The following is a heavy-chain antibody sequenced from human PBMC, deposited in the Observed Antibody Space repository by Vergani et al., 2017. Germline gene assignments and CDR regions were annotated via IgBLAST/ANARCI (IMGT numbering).Heavy chain of an antibody. D-gene: IGHD3-3*01. CDR2: ISGSGGST. Sequence: EVQLLESGGGLVQPGGSLRLSCAASGFTFSSYAMSWVRQAPGKGLEWVSAISGSGGSTYYADSVKGRFTISRDNSKNTLYLQMNSLRAEDTAVYYCAKGSNYDFWSGKGVGYYYYMDVWGKGTTVTVSS. CDR3: AKGSNYDFWSGKGVGYYYYMDV. J-gene: IGHJ6*03. V-gene: IGHV3-23*01. CDR1: GFTFSSYA.